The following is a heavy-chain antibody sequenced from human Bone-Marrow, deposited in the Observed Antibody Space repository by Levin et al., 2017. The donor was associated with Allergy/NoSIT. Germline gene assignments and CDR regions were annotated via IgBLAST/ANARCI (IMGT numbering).Heavy chain of an antibody. Sequence: GESLKISCAASGFTFSSYAMHWVRQAPGKGLEWVAVISYDGSNKYYADSVKGRFTISRDNSKNTLYLQMNSLRAEDTAVYYCARTGRDYMGSWEVGYWGQGTLVTVSS. J-gene: IGHJ4*02. V-gene: IGHV3-30*04. CDR2: ISYDGSNK. CDR1: GFTFSSYA. D-gene: IGHD6-13*01. CDR3: ARTGRDYMGSWEVGY.